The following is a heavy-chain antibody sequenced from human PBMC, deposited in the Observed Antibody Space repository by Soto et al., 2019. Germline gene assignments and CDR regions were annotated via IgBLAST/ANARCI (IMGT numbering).Heavy chain of an antibody. Sequence: EVQLVDSGGGLVQPGGSLRLSCAASGFTFSNYWMHWVRQVSGTGLVWVSKIKADGSRATYSDSVKGRFTISRDNAKNTLYLQMNSLRAEDTGVYYCTRGGVLYAVDVWGQGTTVTVSS. CDR3: TRGGVLYAVDV. CDR2: IKADGSRA. J-gene: IGHJ6*02. V-gene: IGHV3-74*01. CDR1: GFTFSNYW. D-gene: IGHD3-10*01.